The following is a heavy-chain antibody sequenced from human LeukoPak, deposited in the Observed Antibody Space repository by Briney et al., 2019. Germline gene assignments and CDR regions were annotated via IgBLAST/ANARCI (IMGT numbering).Heavy chain of an antibody. V-gene: IGHV3-23*01. J-gene: IGHJ4*02. CDR3: AKQLGYCSDGSCYFPY. D-gene: IGHD2-15*01. Sequence: PGGSLRLSCAASGFTFSSSAMSWVRQAPGKGLEWVSAISNNGGYTYYADSVQGRFTISRDNSENTLCLQMNSLRAEDTAVYYCAKQLGYCSDGSCYFPYWGQGTLVTVSS. CDR1: GFTFSSSA. CDR2: ISNNGGYT.